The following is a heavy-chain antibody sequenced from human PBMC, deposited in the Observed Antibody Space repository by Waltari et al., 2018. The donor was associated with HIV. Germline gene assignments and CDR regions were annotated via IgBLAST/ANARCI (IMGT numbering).Heavy chain of an antibody. CDR1: GFTFSDVC. CDR2: ISGSGDTV. CDR3: ARGNNWNDSPYYYYGMDV. D-gene: IGHD1-1*01. Sequence: QVHLVESGGGLVKPGGSLRLSCAASGFTFSDVCLAWIRQPPGEGLEWISYISGSGDTVHYTDSVKGRFTFSRDNAKNSLYLQMNSLRAEDAAVYYCARGNNWNDSPYYYYGMDVWGQGTTVTVSS. J-gene: IGHJ6*02. V-gene: IGHV3-11*01.